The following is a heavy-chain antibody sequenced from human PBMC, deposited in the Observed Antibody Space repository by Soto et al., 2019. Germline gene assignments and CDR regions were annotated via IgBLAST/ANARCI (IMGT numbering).Heavy chain of an antibody. CDR3: ARERLSYSSSWFDY. J-gene: IGHJ4*02. D-gene: IGHD6-13*01. CDR1: GFTFSSYG. Sequence: QVQLVESGGGVVQPGRSLRLSCAASGFTFSSYGMHWVRQAPGKGLEWVAVIWYDGSNKYYADSVKGRFTISRDNSKNTLYLQMNSLRAEDTAVYYCARERLSYSSSWFDYWGQGTLVTVSS. V-gene: IGHV3-33*01. CDR2: IWYDGSNK.